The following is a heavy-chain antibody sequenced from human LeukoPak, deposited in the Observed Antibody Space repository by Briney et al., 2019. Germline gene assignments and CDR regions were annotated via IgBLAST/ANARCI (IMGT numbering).Heavy chain of an antibody. Sequence: GGSLRLSCAASGFTFSSYAMHWVRQAPGKGLEWVAVISYDGSNKYYADSVKGRFTISRDNSKNTLHLQMNSLRAEDTAVYYCARDGSSFPPYYFDYWGQGTLVTVSS. J-gene: IGHJ4*02. CDR1: GFTFSSYA. V-gene: IGHV3-30*04. CDR3: ARDGSSFPPYYFDY. CDR2: ISYDGSNK. D-gene: IGHD6-6*01.